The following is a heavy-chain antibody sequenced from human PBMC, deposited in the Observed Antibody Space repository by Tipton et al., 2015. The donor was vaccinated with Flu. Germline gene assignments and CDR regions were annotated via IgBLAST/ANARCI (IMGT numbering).Heavy chain of an antibody. J-gene: IGHJ5*02. Sequence: LRLSCTVSGGSISSGNYYWSWIRQPPGKGLEWIGCIHHTGSTKYNPSLKSRVTLSVDTSKNQFSLKVTSVNAADTAMYYCARGVRPINMVGGVINWFDPWGQGILVTVSS. D-gene: IGHD3-10*01. CDR1: GGSISSGNYY. V-gene: IGHV4-61*01. CDR3: ARGVRPINMVGGVINWFDP. CDR2: IHHTGST.